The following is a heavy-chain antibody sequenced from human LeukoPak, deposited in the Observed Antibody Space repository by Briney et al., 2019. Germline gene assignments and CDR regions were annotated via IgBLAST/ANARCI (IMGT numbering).Heavy chain of an antibody. V-gene: IGHV3-48*03. J-gene: IGHJ4*02. CDR1: GFTFSNYE. D-gene: IGHD6-13*01. CDR2: ISRTSSTI. Sequence: GGSLRLSCAASGFTFSNYEMNWVRQAPGTGLEWVSHISRTSSTIYFADSVKGRFTISRDNAKNSLYLQMNSLRAEDTAVYYCAREKPSSSWYYFDYWGQGTLVTVSS. CDR3: AREKPSSSWYYFDY.